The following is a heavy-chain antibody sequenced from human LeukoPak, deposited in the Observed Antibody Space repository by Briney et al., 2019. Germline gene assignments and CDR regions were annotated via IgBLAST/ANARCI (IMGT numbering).Heavy chain of an antibody. J-gene: IGHJ4*02. CDR2: IRSKAYGGTT. CDR1: GFTFGDYA. D-gene: IGHD6-13*01. Sequence: QPGGSLRLSCTASGFTFGDYAMSWFRQAPGKGLEWVGFIRSKAYGGTTEYAASVKGRFTISRDDSKSIAYLQMNSLKTEDTAVYYCTRKRRWLIAALFDYWGQGTLVTVSS. CDR3: TRKRRWLIAALFDY. V-gene: IGHV3-49*03.